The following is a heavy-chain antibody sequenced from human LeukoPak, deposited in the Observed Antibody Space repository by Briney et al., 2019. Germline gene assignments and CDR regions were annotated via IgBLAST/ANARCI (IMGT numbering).Heavy chain of an antibody. D-gene: IGHD3-10*01. J-gene: IGHJ3*02. CDR3: ARGLVYYYGSGSSGQTSDAFDI. CDR1: GGSISSSSYY. Sequence: SETLSLTCTVSGGSISSSSYYWGWIRQPPGKGLEWIGSIYYSGSTNYNPSLKSRVTISVDTSKNQFSLKLSSVTAADTAVYYCARGLVYYYGSGSSGQTSDAFDIWGQGTMVTVSS. V-gene: IGHV4-39*07. CDR2: IYYSGST.